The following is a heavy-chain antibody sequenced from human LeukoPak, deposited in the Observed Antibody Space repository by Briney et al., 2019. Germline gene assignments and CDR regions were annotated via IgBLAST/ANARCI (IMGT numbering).Heavy chain of an antibody. V-gene: IGHV3-23*01. CDR1: GFTFTSYA. D-gene: IGHD3-10*01. J-gene: IGHJ4*02. CDR2: ISGSGNRT. Sequence: GGSLRLSCAVSGFTFTSYAIAWVRQAPGKGLEWVSTISGSGNRTYYAKSVKGRFTLSRDKSTSMVYLQMSSLRVEETAVYYCARIQYGQLSGSFRNFLDYWGQGALVTVSP. CDR3: ARIQYGQLSGSFRNFLDY.